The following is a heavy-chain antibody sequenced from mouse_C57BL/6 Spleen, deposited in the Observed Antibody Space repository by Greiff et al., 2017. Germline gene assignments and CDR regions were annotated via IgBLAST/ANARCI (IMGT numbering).Heavy chain of an antibody. J-gene: IGHJ1*03. V-gene: IGHV3-6*01. CDR1: GYSITSGYF. D-gene: IGHD3-1*01. CDR2: ISYDGSN. Sequence: EVQLMESGPGLVNPSQSLSLSCSVSGYSITSGYFWCLIRQFPGNKLEWVGFISYDGSNNYNPALKNRISITRDKSKNQLFLQLNSVTTEDTATDDCARGATEGYFDVWGTGTTGTVSS. CDR3: ARGATEGYFDV.